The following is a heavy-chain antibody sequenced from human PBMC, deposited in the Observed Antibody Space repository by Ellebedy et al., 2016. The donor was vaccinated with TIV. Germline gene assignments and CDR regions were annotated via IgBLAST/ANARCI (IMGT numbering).Heavy chain of an antibody. D-gene: IGHD3-10*01. J-gene: IGHJ4*02. CDR2: INNDGNIT. V-gene: IGHV3-74*01. CDR1: GFTFSSHW. CDR3: ARDSILTMGRGIFADY. Sequence: PGGSLRLSCAASGFTFSSHWMHWVRHGPGKGLVWVSRINNDGNITIYADSVKGRFAISRDNAKNTLYLQMNSLRAGDTAVYYCARDSILTMGRGIFADYWGQGTLVTVSS.